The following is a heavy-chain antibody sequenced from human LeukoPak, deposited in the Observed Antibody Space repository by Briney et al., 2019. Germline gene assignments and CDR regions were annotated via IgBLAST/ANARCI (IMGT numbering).Heavy chain of an antibody. V-gene: IGHV4-34*01. CDR3: GVPLAYYYYGMDV. CDR2: INHSGST. J-gene: IGHJ6*04. Sequence: SETLSLTCAVYGGSFSGYYWRWIRQPPGKALEWIGEINHSGSTNYNPPLKSRVTISVDTSKNQFSLKLSSVTAADTAVYYCGVPLAYYYYGMDVWGKGTPVTVSS. CDR1: GGSFSGYY.